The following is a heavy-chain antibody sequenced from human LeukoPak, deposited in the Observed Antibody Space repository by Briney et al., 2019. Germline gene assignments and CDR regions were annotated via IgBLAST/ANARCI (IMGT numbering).Heavy chain of an antibody. CDR1: GFTFSSYA. J-gene: IGHJ4*02. V-gene: IGHV3-23*01. CDR3: AKDSSGWYSLGY. Sequence: GGSLRLSCAASGFTFSSYAMSWVRQAPGKGLEWVSAVSGSGGSTYYADSVKGRFTISRDNSKNTLYLQMNSLRAEDTAVYYCAKDSSGWYSLGYWGQGNLVTVSS. CDR2: VSGSGGST. D-gene: IGHD6-19*01.